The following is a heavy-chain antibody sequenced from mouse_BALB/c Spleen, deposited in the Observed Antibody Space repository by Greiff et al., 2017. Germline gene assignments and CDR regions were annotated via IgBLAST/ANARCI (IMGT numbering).Heavy chain of an antibody. CDR3: ARDDGDWYFDV. Sequence: EVKLQESGPELVKPGASVKMSCKASGYTFTSYVMHWVKQKPGQGLEWIGYINPYNDGTKYNEKFKGKATLTSDKSSSTAYMELSSLTSEDSAVYYCARDDGDWYFDVWGAGTTVTVSS. V-gene: IGHV1-14*01. J-gene: IGHJ1*01. D-gene: IGHD2-12*01. CDR1: GYTFTSYV. CDR2: INPYNDGT.